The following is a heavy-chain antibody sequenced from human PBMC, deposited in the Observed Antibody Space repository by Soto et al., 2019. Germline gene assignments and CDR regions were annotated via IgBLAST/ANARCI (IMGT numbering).Heavy chain of an antibody. CDR3: AKDPPHAITWMVTPRGAFDY. Sequence: TGGSLRLSCAASGFTFSSYAMSWVRQAPGKGLEWVSAISGSGGSTYYADSVKGRFTISRDNSKNTLYLQMNSLRAEDTAVYYCAKDPPHAITWMVTPRGAFDYWGQGTLVTVYS. V-gene: IGHV3-23*01. J-gene: IGHJ4*02. CDR1: GFTFSSYA. CDR2: ISGSGGST. D-gene: IGHD6-19*01.